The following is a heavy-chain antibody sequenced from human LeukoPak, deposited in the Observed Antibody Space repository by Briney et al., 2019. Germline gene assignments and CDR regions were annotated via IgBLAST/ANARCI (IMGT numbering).Heavy chain of an antibody. J-gene: IGHJ6*02. CDR2: ISSSSSYT. V-gene: IGHV3-11*06. CDR1: GFTFSDYY. Sequence: PGGSLRLSCAASGFTFSDYYMSWIRKATGKGLEWVSYISSSSSYTHYADSLKGRFTISRDNAKNSLYLQMNSLRAEDTAVYYCARSRRYNYYYYYGMDVWGQGTTVTVSS. D-gene: IGHD3-9*01. CDR3: ARSRRYNYYYYYGMDV.